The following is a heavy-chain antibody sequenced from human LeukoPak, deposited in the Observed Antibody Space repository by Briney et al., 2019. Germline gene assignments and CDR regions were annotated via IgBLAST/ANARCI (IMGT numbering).Heavy chain of an antibody. Sequence: PSETLSLTCTVSGGSISSSSYYWGWIRQPPGKGLEWIGSIYYSGSTYYNPSLKSRVTISVGTSKNQFSLKLSSVTAADTAVYYCARGAGVGVIDYWGQGTLVTVSS. J-gene: IGHJ4*02. CDR3: ARGAGVGVIDY. CDR1: GGSISSSSYY. CDR2: IYYSGST. V-gene: IGHV4-39*01. D-gene: IGHD3-10*01.